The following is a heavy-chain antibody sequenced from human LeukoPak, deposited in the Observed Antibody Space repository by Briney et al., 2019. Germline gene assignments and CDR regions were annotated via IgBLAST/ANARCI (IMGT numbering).Heavy chain of an antibody. Sequence: GGSLRLSCVTSGFTFDDYAMHWVRQPPGKGLEWVSLISGDGGGTYYADSVKGRFTISRDNSKNSLYLQMNSLRTEDTALYYCARVRGYSYGYPIDYWGQGTLVTVSS. V-gene: IGHV3-43*02. CDR3: ARVRGYSYGYPIDY. D-gene: IGHD5-18*01. CDR1: GFTFDDYA. J-gene: IGHJ4*02. CDR2: ISGDGGGT.